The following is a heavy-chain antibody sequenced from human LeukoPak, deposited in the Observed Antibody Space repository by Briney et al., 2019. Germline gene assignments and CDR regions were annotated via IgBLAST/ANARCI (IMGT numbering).Heavy chain of an antibody. Sequence: SETLSLTCAVHGQSFSAYFWSWIRQVPGKGLEWIGEIDHRGSSNYNPPLKSRATISVDTSKNHFSLSLTSVTAADTAVYYCATRSSTLAAARCFDDWGQGTVVTVSS. V-gene: IGHV4-34*01. D-gene: IGHD6-6*01. CDR3: ATRSSTLAAARCFDD. CDR1: GQSFSAYF. CDR2: IDHRGSS. J-gene: IGHJ4*03.